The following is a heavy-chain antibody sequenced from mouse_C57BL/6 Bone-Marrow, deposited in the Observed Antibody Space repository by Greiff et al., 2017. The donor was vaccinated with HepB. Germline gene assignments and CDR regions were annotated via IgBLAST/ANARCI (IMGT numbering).Heavy chain of an antibody. CDR3: AREGFYYGSSHWYFDV. D-gene: IGHD1-1*01. Sequence: VQLKQSGPELVKPGASVKISCKASGYSFTDYNMNWVKQSNGKSLEWIGVINPNYGTTSYNQKFKGKATLTVDPSSSTAYMQLNSLTSEDSAVYYCAREGFYYGSSHWYFDVWGTGTTVTVSS. J-gene: IGHJ1*03. CDR1: GYSFTDYN. CDR2: INPNYGTT. V-gene: IGHV1-39*01.